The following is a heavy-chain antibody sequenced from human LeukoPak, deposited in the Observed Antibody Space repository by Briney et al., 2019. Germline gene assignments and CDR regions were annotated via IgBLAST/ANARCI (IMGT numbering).Heavy chain of an antibody. CDR1: GFTFSSYS. D-gene: IGHD4-17*01. CDR3: AKDLSDYGDYSL. Sequence: GGSLRLSCAASGFTFSSYSMNWVRQAPGKGREGVSAISGSGGSTYYADSVKGRFTISRDNSKNTLYLQMNSLRAEDTAVYYCAKDLSDYGDYSLWGQGTLVTVSS. CDR2: ISGSGGST. V-gene: IGHV3-23*01. J-gene: IGHJ4*02.